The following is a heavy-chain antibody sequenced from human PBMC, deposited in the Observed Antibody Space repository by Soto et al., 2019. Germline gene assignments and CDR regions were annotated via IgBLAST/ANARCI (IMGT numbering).Heavy chain of an antibody. J-gene: IGHJ5*02. CDR2: INHSGST. Sequence: PSETLSLTCAVYGGSFSGCYWSWIRQPPGKGLEWIGEINHSGSTNYNPSLKSRVTISVDTSKNQFSLKLSSVTAADTAVYYCARRGGSHYDFWSGYYVYNWFDPWGQGTLVTVSS. V-gene: IGHV4-34*01. CDR1: GGSFSGCY. D-gene: IGHD3-3*01. CDR3: ARRGGSHYDFWSGYYVYNWFDP.